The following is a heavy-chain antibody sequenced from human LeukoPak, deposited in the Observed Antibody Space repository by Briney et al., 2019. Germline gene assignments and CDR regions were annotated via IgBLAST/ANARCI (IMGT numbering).Heavy chain of an antibody. V-gene: IGHV5-51*01. J-gene: IGHJ3*02. CDR2: IYPGDSDT. Sequence: GESLKISCKGSGYRFTSYWIGWVRQMPGKGLEWMGIIYPGDSDTRYSPSFQGQVTISADKSISTAYLQWSSLKASDTAMYYCARRLYSPGYCSGGSCSGDAFDIWGQGTMVTVSS. D-gene: IGHD2-15*01. CDR1: GYRFTSYW. CDR3: ARRLYSPGYCSGGSCSGDAFDI.